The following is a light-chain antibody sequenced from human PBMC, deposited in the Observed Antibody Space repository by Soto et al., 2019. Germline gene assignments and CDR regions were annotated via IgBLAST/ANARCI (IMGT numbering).Light chain of an antibody. V-gene: IGKV3-20*01. J-gene: IGKJ2*01. CDR2: GAS. Sequence: EIVLTQSPGTLSLSPGEGATLSCRASQSVSSNHLAWYQQKPGQAQRLRIFGASSRASDIPDRFSGSGSGTDFTXTISXXXXXDFVVYYCQKYGSSPPYTFGQGTNLQIK. CDR3: QKYGSSPPYT. CDR1: QSVSSNH.